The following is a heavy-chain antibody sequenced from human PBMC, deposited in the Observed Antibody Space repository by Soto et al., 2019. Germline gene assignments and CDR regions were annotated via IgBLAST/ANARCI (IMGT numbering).Heavy chain of an antibody. D-gene: IGHD2-15*01. Sequence: SETLSLTCTVSGGSISSGGYYWSWIRQHPGKGLEWIGYIYYSGSTYYNPSLKSRVTISVDTSKNQFSLKLSSVTAADTAVYYCAREVVVAASWFDPWGQGXLVTVHS. V-gene: IGHV4-31*03. CDR1: GGSISSGGYY. J-gene: IGHJ5*02. CDR2: IYYSGST. CDR3: AREVVVAASWFDP.